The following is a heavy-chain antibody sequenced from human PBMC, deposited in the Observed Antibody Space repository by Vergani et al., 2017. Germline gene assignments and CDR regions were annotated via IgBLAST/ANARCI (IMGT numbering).Heavy chain of an antibody. Sequence: EVQLVESGGGLVKPGGSLRLSCAASGFTFSSYSMNWVRQAPGKGLEWVSSISSSSSYIYYADSVKGRFTISRDNAKNSLYLQMNSLRAEDTAVYYCAGGNRRWELTEDYWGQGTLVTVSS. D-gene: IGHD1-26*01. V-gene: IGHV3-21*01. J-gene: IGHJ4*02. CDR3: AGGNRRWELTEDY. CDR1: GFTFSSYS. CDR2: ISSSSSYI.